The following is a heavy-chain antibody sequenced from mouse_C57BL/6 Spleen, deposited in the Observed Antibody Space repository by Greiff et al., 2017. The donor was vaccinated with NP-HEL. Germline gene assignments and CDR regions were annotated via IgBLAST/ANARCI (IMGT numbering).Heavy chain of an antibody. CDR1: GFTFSSYG. CDR2: ISSGGSYT. J-gene: IGHJ2*01. CDR3: ARRMGYFDY. V-gene: IGHV5-6*01. D-gene: IGHD4-1*01. Sequence: EVQLVESGGDLVKPGGSLKLSCAASGFTFSSYGMSWVRQTPDKRLEWVATISSGGSYTYYPDSVKGRFTISRDNAKNTLYLQMSSLKSEDTAMYYCARRMGYFDYWGQGTTLTVSS.